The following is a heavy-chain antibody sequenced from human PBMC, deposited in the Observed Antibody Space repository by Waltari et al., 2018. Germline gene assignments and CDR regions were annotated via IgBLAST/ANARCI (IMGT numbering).Heavy chain of an antibody. J-gene: IGHJ4*02. CDR3: ARSEIMVRELGY. Sequence: QVQLQQWGAGLLKPSETLSLTCAVYGGSFSGYYWSWIRQPPGKGLEWIGEINHSGSTNYNPSLKSRVTISVDTSKNQFSLKLSSVTAADTAVYYCARSEIMVRELGYWGQGTLVTVSS. V-gene: IGHV4-34*01. CDR1: GGSFSGYY. D-gene: IGHD3-10*01. CDR2: INHSGST.